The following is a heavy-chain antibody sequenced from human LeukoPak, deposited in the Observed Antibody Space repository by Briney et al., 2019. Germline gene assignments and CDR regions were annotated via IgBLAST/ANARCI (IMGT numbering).Heavy chain of an antibody. CDR2: ISYDGSNK. J-gene: IGHJ5*02. CDR1: GFTFSSYG. D-gene: IGHD1-1*01. Sequence: PGGSLRLSCLSSGFTFSSYGMHWVRQAPGKGLEWVAVISYDGSNKYYADSVKGRFTISRDNSKNTLYLQMNSLRAEDTAVYYCATPVRNDGDWFDPWGQGTLVTVSS. CDR3: ATPVRNDGDWFDP. V-gene: IGHV3-33*05.